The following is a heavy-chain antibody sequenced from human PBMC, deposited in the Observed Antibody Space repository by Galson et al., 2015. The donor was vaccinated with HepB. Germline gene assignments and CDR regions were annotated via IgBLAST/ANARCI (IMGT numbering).Heavy chain of an antibody. CDR3: ARDRAEDSSGYPYYYYYMDV. J-gene: IGHJ6*03. CDR2: IIPIFGTA. V-gene: IGHV1-69*13. CDR1: GGSFSSYA. Sequence: SVKVSCKASGGSFSSYAISWVRQAPGQGLEWMGGIIPIFGTANYAQKFQGRVTITADESTSTAYMELSSLRSEDTAVYYCARDRAEDSSGYPYYYYYMDVWGKGTTVTVSS. D-gene: IGHD3-22*01.